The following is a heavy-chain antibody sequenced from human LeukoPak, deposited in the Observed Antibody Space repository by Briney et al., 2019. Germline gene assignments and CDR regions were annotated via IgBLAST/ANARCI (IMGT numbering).Heavy chain of an antibody. Sequence: GRSLRLSCAASGFTFDDYAMHWVRQAPGKGLEGVSGISWNSGSIGYADSVKGRFTISRDNAKNSLYLQMNSLRAEDTALYYCAKDGDSSGYYRYYFDYWGQGTLVTVSS. CDR3: AKDGDSSGYYRYYFDY. D-gene: IGHD3-22*01. J-gene: IGHJ4*02. CDR2: ISWNSGSI. V-gene: IGHV3-9*01. CDR1: GFTFDDYA.